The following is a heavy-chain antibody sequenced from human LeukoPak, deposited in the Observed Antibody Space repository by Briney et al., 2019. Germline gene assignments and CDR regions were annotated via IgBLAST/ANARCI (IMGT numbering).Heavy chain of an antibody. D-gene: IGHD5-24*01. CDR3: AISLGDGYNCLDY. J-gene: IGHJ4*02. CDR2: IWYDGSNK. Sequence: GGSLRLSCAASGFTFSSYGMHWVRQAPGKGLEWVAVIWYDGSNKYYADSVKGRFTISRDNSKNTLYLQMNSLRAEDTAVYYCAISLGDGYNCLDYWGQGTLVTVSS. V-gene: IGHV3-33*01. CDR1: GFTFSSYG.